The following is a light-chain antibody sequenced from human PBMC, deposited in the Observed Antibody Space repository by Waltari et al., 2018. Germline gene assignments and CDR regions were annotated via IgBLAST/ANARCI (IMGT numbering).Light chain of an antibody. CDR2: EVS. CDR1: SSDVXXYNY. V-gene: IGLV2-14*01. Sequence: QSALTQPASVSGSPGQSITISCTGTSSDVXXYNYVSWYQQHPGKPPRLRIYEVSKRPSGVSNRFSGSKSCNTASLTISGLQAEDEGDYYCSSYTSSSTWVFGGGTKLTVL. J-gene: IGLJ3*02. CDR3: SSYTSSSTWV.